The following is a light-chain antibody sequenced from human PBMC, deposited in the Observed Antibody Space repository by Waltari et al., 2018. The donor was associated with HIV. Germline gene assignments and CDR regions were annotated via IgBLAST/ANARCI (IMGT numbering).Light chain of an antibody. Sequence: DIQVTQSPSSLSESVGDRVTITCRTSQDIGNDLAWFQQRPGQAPKRLIYSASSLQSGVPSRFSGRSSGTEFTLTISGLQPEDFATYYCLQHRNYPVYAFGQGTKLEIK. CDR3: LQHRNYPVYA. V-gene: IGKV1-17*01. J-gene: IGKJ2*01. CDR2: SAS. CDR1: QDIGND.